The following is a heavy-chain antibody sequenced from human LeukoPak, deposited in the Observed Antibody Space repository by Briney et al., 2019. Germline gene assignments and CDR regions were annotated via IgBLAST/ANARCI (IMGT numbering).Heavy chain of an antibody. CDR2: IKHDETEK. Sequence: GGSLRLSCAASGFTFSSYWMSWVRQAPGKGLEWVANIKHDETEKYYVDSVKGRFTISRDNAKNSLYLQMNSLRAEDTAVYYCAREGGYSYGWQGYYYYMDVWGKGTTVTVSS. D-gene: IGHD5-18*01. CDR1: GFTFSSYW. J-gene: IGHJ6*03. V-gene: IGHV3-7*01. CDR3: AREGGYSYGWQGYYYYMDV.